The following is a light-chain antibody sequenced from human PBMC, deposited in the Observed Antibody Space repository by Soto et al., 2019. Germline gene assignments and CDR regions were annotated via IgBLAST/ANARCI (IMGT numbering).Light chain of an antibody. CDR1: QSISSD. Sequence: EIVMTQSPATLSVSPGERATLSCRASQSISSDVAWYQQKPGQAPRLLIYGASTTATGIPARFSGSGSGTEFTLTISSLQSEDFAVYNCQQYCCSPSTFGQGTKLEIK. CDR2: GAS. CDR3: QQYCCSPST. J-gene: IGKJ2*01. V-gene: IGKV3-15*01.